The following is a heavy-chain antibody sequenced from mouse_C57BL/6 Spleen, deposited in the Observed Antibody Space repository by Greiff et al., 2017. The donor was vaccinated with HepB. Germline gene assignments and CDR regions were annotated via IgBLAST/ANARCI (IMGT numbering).Heavy chain of an antibody. Sequence: VKLMESGPELVKPGASVKISCKASGYAFSSSWMNWVKQRPGKGLEWIGRIYPGDGDTNYNGKFKGKATLTADKSSSTAYMQLSSLTSEDSAVYFCARRWDPYYYAMDYWGQGTSVTVSS. J-gene: IGHJ4*01. V-gene: IGHV1-82*01. D-gene: IGHD4-1*01. CDR3: ARRWDPYYYAMDY. CDR2: IYPGDGDT. CDR1: GYAFSSSW.